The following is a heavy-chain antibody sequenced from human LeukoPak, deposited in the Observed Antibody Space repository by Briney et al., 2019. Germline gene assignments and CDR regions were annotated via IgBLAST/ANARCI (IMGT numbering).Heavy chain of an antibody. J-gene: IGHJ4*02. CDR2: IGSSGSYI. Sequence: GGSLRLSCEVSGFTFSSYHMNWVRQAPGKGLERVSSIGSSGSYIYYADSLTGRFTISRDNSKNTLYLQMNSLRAEDTAVYYCAKGGSGSSFDYWGQGTLVTVSS. CDR3: AKGGSGSSFDY. CDR1: GFTFSSYH. D-gene: IGHD3-10*01. V-gene: IGHV3-21*01.